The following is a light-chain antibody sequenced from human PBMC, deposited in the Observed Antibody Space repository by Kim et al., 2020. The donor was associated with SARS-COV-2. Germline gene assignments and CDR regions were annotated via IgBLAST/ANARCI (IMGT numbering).Light chain of an antibody. V-gene: IGLV2-11*03. Sequence: SAAVAIPGTRDVVGVFDYVAWYEQHPGKAPKVVIYDISGRASGVPDRFTGARSGNTAALTVCGLQAEDEADYYCFSYIIYNKDVFGTGTKVTVL. J-gene: IGLJ1*01. CDR2: DIS. CDR1: RDVVGVFDY. CDR3: FSYIIYNKDV.